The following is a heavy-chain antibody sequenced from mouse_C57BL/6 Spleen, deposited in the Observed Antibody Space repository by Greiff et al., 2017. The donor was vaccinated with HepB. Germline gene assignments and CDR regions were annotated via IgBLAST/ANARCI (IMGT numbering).Heavy chain of an antibody. J-gene: IGHJ1*03. CDR1: GYTFTSYW. Sequence: VQLQQSGAELVRPGSSVKLSCKASGYTFTSYWMDWVKQRPGQGLEWIGNIYPSDSETHYNQKFKDKATLTVDKSSSTAYMQLSSLTSEDSAVYYCARTTVRDWYFDVWGTGTTVTVSS. D-gene: IGHD1-1*01. CDR3: ARTTVRDWYFDV. CDR2: IYPSDSET. V-gene: IGHV1-61*01.